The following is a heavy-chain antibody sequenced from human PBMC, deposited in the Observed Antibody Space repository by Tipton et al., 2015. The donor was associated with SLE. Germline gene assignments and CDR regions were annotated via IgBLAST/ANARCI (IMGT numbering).Heavy chain of an antibody. CDR1: GGSISSHY. Sequence: TLSLTCTVSGGSISSHYWSWIRQPPGKGLEWIGYIYYSGSTNYNPSLKSRVTISVDTSKNQFSLKLSSVTAADTAVYYCARTYGADYWGQGTLVTVSS. V-gene: IGHV4-59*08. D-gene: IGHD3-10*01. J-gene: IGHJ4*02. CDR3: ARTYGADY. CDR2: IYYSGST.